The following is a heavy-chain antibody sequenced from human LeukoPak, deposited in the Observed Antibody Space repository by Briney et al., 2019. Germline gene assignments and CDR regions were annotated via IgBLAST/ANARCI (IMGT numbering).Heavy chain of an antibody. CDR3: AKEPVMYASGWYFDD. D-gene: IGHD6-19*01. J-gene: IGHJ4*02. CDR2: VSHDGGTR. CDR1: GFIFSDYG. Sequence: GRSLRLSCVASGFIFSDYGMQWFRQAPGRGPEWLGAVSHDGGTRFYADSVKGRIAISRDNSKNTLYLEMNSLRGEDTAVYYCAKEPVMYASGWYFDDWGQGALVTVSS. V-gene: IGHV3-30*18.